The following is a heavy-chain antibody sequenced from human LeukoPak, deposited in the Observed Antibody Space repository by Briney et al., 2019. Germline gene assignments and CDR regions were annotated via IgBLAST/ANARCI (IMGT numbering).Heavy chain of an antibody. Sequence: SETLSLTCVVYDGSFSGYYWSWIRQSPGKGLEWIGEINHSGSTNYNPSLKSRVTISVDTSKNQFSLKLGSVTAADTAVYYCAKGYCSSPSCPNFDYWGQGTLVTVSS. V-gene: IGHV4-34*01. J-gene: IGHJ4*02. CDR2: INHSGST. D-gene: IGHD2-2*01. CDR3: AKGYCSSPSCPNFDY. CDR1: DGSFSGYY.